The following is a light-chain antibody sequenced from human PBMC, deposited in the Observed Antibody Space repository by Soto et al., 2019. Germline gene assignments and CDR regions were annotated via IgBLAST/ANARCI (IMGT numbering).Light chain of an antibody. Sequence: DIQMTQSPSTLSASVGDRVTITCRASQSISSWLAWYQQKPGKAPKLLIYKASSLESGVPSRFSGSGSGTEFTLTISSLQPDDFATYYCQQYNSLGTVGQGTKGEIK. CDR1: QSISSW. CDR3: QQYNSLGT. CDR2: KAS. V-gene: IGKV1-5*03. J-gene: IGKJ1*01.